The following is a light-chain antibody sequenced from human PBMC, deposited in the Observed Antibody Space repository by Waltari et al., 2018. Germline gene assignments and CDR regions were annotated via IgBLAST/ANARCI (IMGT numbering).Light chain of an antibody. CDR2: AND. CDR3: ASWDDSLDGVI. Sequence: QSVLTQPPSASGTPGQRVTISCSGGSSHIGRNTINWYQQLPGTAPKLLSCANDQRPSGVPDRFSGSKSGSSAFLAISGLQSADEASYYCASWDDSLDGVIFGGGTKLTVL. V-gene: IGLV1-44*01. J-gene: IGLJ2*01. CDR1: SSHIGRNT.